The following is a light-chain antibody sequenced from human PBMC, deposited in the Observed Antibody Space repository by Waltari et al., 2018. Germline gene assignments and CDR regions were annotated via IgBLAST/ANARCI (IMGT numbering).Light chain of an antibody. V-gene: IGLV2-23*01. CDR2: EGS. CDR1: SSDVGSYNL. Sequence: QSALTQPASVSGSPGQSITISCTGTSSDVGSYNLVSWYQQHPGKAPKLMIYEGSKRPSGVSKRFSGSKSGNTASLTISGLQAEDEADYCCCSYAGSSTSDVFGTGTKVTVL. CDR3: CSYAGSSTSDV. J-gene: IGLJ1*01.